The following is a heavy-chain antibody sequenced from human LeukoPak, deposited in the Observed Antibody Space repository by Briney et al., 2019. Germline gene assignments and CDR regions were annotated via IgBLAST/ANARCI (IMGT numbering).Heavy chain of an antibody. Sequence: NPSETLSLTCAVYGGSFSGYYWTWIPQPPGKGLEWIGEIHYSGRINYNPSLKSRVTISADTSNNHFSLKMNSVPAADAAVYYCSRGTDAYKCGNSWGQGTLVTVS. CDR2: IHYSGRI. D-gene: IGHD5-24*01. J-gene: IGHJ4*02. V-gene: IGHV4-34*01. CDR3: SRGTDAYKCGNS. CDR1: GGSFSGYY.